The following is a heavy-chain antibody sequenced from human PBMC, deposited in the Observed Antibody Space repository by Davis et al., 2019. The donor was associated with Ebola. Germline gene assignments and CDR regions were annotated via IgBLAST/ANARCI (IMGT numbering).Heavy chain of an antibody. V-gene: IGHV1-2*02. CDR3: AREGWELLRGWFDP. CDR1: GYTFTDYY. Sequence: ASVKVSCKASGYTFTDYYIHWVRQAPGQGLEWMGWINPNSGGTNYARKFQGRVTMTRDTSISTTYMEISSLRSDGTAVYFCAREGWELLRGWFDPWGQGTLVTVSS. J-gene: IGHJ5*02. D-gene: IGHD1-26*01. CDR2: INPNSGGT.